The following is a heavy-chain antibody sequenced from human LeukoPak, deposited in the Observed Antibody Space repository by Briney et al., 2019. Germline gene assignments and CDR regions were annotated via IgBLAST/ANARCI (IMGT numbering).Heavy chain of an antibody. CDR2: IYYSGST. J-gene: IGHJ3*02. D-gene: IGHD2-15*01. CDR1: GGSISSYY. V-gene: IGHV4-59*01. Sequence: SETLSLTCTVSGGSISSYYWSWIRQPPGKGLEWIGYIYYSGSTNYNPSLKSRVTISVDTSKNQFSLKLSSVTAADTAVYYCARDSGGSPRYDAFDIWGQGTMVTVSS. CDR3: ARDSGGSPRYDAFDI.